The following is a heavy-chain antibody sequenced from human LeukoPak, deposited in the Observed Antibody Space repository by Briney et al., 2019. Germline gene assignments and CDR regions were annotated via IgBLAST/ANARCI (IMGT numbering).Heavy chain of an antibody. V-gene: IGHV3-30*02. CDR3: AKDLSSSGYRFDY. CDR2: IRYDGSNK. J-gene: IGHJ4*02. D-gene: IGHD3-22*01. CDR1: GFTFSSYG. Sequence: PGGSLRLSCAASGFTFSSYGMHWVRQAPGKGLEWVAFIRYDGSNKYYADSVKGRFTISRDNSKNTLYLQMNSLRAGDTAMYYCAKDLSSSGYRFDYWGQGTLVTVSS.